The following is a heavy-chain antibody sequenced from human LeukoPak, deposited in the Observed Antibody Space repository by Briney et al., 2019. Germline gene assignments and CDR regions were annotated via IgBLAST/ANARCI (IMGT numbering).Heavy chain of an antibody. D-gene: IGHD3-22*01. V-gene: IGHV3-53*04. CDR3: ARDSGLASSGYFHY. CDR1: GFTVSSNY. J-gene: IGHJ4*02. CDR2: IYSGGST. Sequence: PGGSLRLSCAASGFTVSSNYMSWVRQAPGKGLEWVSVIYSGGSTYYADSVKGRFTISRHNSKNTLYLQMNRLRAEDAAVYYCARDSGLASSGYFHYWGQGTLVTVSS.